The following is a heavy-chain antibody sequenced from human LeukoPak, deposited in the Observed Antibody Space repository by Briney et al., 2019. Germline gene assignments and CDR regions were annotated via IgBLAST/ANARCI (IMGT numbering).Heavy chain of an antibody. J-gene: IGHJ4*02. Sequence: PGGSLRLSCAASGVTFSSYGISWVRQAPRKGLEWVSGMSGSGGRTYYADSVKGRFTISRDNSKNTLYLPMTSVRADGTPPYYRPKDSVLTHCSYRSVHYYGMPDYWGQGTLVTVSS. CDR3: PKDSVLTHCSYRSVHYYGMPDY. D-gene: IGHD3-22*01. CDR2: MSGSGGRT. CDR1: GVTFSSYG. V-gene: IGHV3-23*01.